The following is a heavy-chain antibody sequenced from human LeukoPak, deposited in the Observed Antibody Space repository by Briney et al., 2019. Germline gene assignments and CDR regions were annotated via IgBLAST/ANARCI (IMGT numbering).Heavy chain of an antibody. CDR2: IRYDGSNK. J-gene: IGHJ4*02. Sequence: PGGSLRLSCAASGFTFSSYGMHWVRQAPGKGLEWVAFIRYDGSNKYYADSVKGRFTISRDNSKNTLYLQMNSLRAEDTAVYYCARAPGRSLYSGSFNFDYWGQGTLVTVSS. CDR1: GFTFSSYG. V-gene: IGHV3-30*02. CDR3: ARAPGRSLYSGSFNFDY. D-gene: IGHD1-26*01.